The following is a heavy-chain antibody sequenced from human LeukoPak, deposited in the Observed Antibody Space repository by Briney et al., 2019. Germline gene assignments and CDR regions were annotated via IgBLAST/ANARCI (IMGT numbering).Heavy chain of an antibody. CDR2: ISSSGSTI. J-gene: IGHJ4*02. D-gene: IGHD3-16*02. Sequence: GRSLRLSCAASGFTFSSYEMNWVRQAPGKGLEWVSYISSSGSTIYYADSVKGRFTISRDNAKNSLYLQMNSLRAEDTAVYYCARGYVWGSYRPFDYWGQGTLVTVSS. CDR3: ARGYVWGSYRPFDY. CDR1: GFTFSSYE. V-gene: IGHV3-48*03.